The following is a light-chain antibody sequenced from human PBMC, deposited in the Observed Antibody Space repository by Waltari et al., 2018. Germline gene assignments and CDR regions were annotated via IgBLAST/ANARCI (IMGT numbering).Light chain of an antibody. CDR1: QSVSYSSNNKYY. Sequence: DIVMTQSPDSLAVSLGERATINCKSSQSVSYSSNNKYYLAWYQQKPGQPPKLLIYWASTRESGVPDRFSGSGAGTDFTLSISSLQAEDVAVYYCQQYYSTPYTIGQGTKLEIK. CDR3: QQYYSTPYT. CDR2: WAS. J-gene: IGKJ2*01. V-gene: IGKV4-1*01.